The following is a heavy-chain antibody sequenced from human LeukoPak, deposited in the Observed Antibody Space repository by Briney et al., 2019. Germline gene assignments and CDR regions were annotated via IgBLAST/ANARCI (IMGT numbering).Heavy chain of an antibody. Sequence: ASVKVSCKASGNSFTSDYMHWVRQAPGQGLEWMGRIIPSGDTTHYAQKLQGRVSITRDTSTSTVYMVLSSLTSEDTAVYYCARDSSKWNFDYWGQGTLVTVSS. CDR2: IIPSGDTT. CDR3: ARDSSKWNFDY. D-gene: IGHD6-13*01. V-gene: IGHV1-46*04. CDR1: GNSFTSDY. J-gene: IGHJ4*02.